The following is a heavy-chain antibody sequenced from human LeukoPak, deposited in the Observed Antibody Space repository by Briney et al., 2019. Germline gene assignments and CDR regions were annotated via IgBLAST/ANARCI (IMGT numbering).Heavy chain of an antibody. CDR3: ARGSDILTGYTPDY. CDR1: GFTFSSYV. D-gene: IGHD3-9*01. V-gene: IGHV3-30-3*01. CDR2: ISYDGSNK. Sequence: PGGSLRLSCAASGFTFSSYVMHWVRQAPGKGLEWVAVISYDGSNKYYADSVKGRFTISRDNSKNTLYLQMNSLRAEDTAVYYCARGSDILTGYTPDYWGQGTLVTVSS. J-gene: IGHJ4*02.